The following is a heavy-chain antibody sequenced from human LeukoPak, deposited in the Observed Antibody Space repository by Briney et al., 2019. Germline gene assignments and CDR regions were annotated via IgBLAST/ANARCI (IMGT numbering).Heavy chain of an antibody. Sequence: PSETLSLTCTVSGVSSISIDYYWDWIRQPPGRGPEWIGAIYHTGTNYYNPSLKSRVTISVDTSKNQFSLKLGSVAATDTAVFYCARRVSGVSWYFDLWGRGTLVTVSS. V-gene: IGHV4-39*01. D-gene: IGHD5/OR15-5a*01. J-gene: IGHJ2*01. CDR3: ARRVSGVSWYFDL. CDR2: IYHTGTN. CDR1: GVSSISIDYY.